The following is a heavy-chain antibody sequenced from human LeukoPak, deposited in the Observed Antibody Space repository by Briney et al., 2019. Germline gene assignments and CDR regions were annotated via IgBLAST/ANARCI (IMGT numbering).Heavy chain of an antibody. D-gene: IGHD6-13*01. CDR2: IYTSGST. J-gene: IGHJ4*02. Sequence: KTSETLSLTCTVSGGSISSGSYYWRWLRQPAGKGLEWIGRIYTSGSTNYNPSLKSRVTISVDTSKTQFSLKLSSVTAADTAVYYCARDGGAAAGTEDYWGQGTLVTVSS. V-gene: IGHV4-61*02. CDR3: ARDGGAAAGTEDY. CDR1: GGSISSGSYY.